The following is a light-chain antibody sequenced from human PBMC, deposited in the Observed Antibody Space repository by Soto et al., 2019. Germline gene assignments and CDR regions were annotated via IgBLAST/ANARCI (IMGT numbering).Light chain of an antibody. Sequence: QAVVTQPPSVSGTPGHTVSISCSGSTSNLGGNTVNWYQQLPGTAPKLLIYTNNQQPSGGPDRFSGSKSGTSASLAISGLRSEDEADFYCAAWDDSLNAVVFGGGTKVTVL. CDR2: TNN. CDR3: AAWDDSLNAVV. CDR1: TSNLGGNT. J-gene: IGLJ2*01. V-gene: IGLV1-44*01.